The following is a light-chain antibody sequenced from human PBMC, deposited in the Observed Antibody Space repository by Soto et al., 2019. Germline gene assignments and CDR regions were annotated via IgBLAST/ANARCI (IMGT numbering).Light chain of an antibody. CDR3: QSNDVSLSVV. V-gene: IGLV1-40*01. J-gene: IGLJ2*01. CDR1: SSNIGAGYD. CDR2: GNT. Sequence: QAVVTQPPSVSGAPGQRVTISCTGSSSNIGAGYDVHWYQQLPGTAPKLLIYGNTNRPSGVPDRFSGSKSGTSASLVIAGLQAEDEADYYCQSNDVSLSVVFGGGTKLTVL.